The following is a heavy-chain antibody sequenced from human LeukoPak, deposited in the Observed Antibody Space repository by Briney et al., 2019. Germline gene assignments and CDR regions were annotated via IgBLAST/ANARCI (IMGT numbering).Heavy chain of an antibody. D-gene: IGHD6-13*01. V-gene: IGHV3-74*01. CDR1: GFTFSSYW. CDR3: AREHYSSSCPDY. CDR2: INSDGGST. J-gene: IGHJ4*02. Sequence: GGSLRLSCAASGFTFSSYWMHWVRQAPGKGLVWVSRINSDGGSTNYADSVKGRFTISRDNAKNTLYLQMNSLRAEDTAVYYCAREHYSSSCPDYWGQGTLVTVSS.